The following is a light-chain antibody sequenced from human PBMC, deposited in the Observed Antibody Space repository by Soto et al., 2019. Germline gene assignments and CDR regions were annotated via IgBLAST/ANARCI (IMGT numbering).Light chain of an antibody. J-gene: IGLJ2*01. Sequence: QSVLTQPASVSGSPGQSITISCTGTSSDVGGYNYVSWHQHHPGKAPKLMIYDVTYRPSGVSNRFSGSKSGNTASLTISGLQAEDEADYYCSSYTASRTLEIGGGTKLTVL. CDR2: DVT. CDR3: SSYTASRTLE. V-gene: IGLV2-14*03. CDR1: SSDVGGYNY.